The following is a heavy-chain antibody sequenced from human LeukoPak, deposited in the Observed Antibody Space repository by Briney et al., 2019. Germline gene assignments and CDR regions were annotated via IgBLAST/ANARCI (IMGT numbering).Heavy chain of an antibody. V-gene: IGHV3-21*01. CDR3: VRRGPNNSGLDY. J-gene: IGHJ4*02. CDR2: ITSTSSYI. Sequence: GGSLRLSCAASGFTFSSYSFNWVRQALGKGLEWVASITSTSSYIYYADSVQGRFAVSRDNAKNLLYLQMNSLRAEDTAVFYCVRRGPNNSGLDYWGQGTLVTVSS. D-gene: IGHD5-12*01. CDR1: GFTFSSYS.